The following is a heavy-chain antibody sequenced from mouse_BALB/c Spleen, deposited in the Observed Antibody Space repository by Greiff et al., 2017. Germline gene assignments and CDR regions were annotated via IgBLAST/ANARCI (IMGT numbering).Heavy chain of an antibody. D-gene: IGHD1-1*01. CDR1: GYSFTGYY. Sequence: VQLQQSGPELVKPGASVKISCKASGYSFTGYYMHWVKQSHVKSLEWIGRINPYNGATSYNQNFKDKASLTVDKSSSTAYMELHSLTSEDSAVYYCAREDLLRPFAYWGQGTLVTVSA. V-gene: IGHV1-31*01. J-gene: IGHJ3*01. CDR3: AREDLLRPFAY. CDR2: INPYNGAT.